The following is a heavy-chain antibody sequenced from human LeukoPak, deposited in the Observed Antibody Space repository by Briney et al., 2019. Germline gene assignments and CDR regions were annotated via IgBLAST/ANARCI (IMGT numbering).Heavy chain of an antibody. V-gene: IGHV1-18*01. D-gene: IGHD6-13*01. J-gene: IGHJ1*01. Sequence: ASGKVSCKASGYTFTTYGISWVRQAPGQGLEWMGWISAYSGHTNYAQKFQGRVTMTTDTSTSTAYMELGSLRSDDTAVYYCARASVVAAGTRYFLHWGQGTLVTVSS. CDR3: ARASVVAAGTRYFLH. CDR1: GYTFTTYG. CDR2: ISAYSGHT.